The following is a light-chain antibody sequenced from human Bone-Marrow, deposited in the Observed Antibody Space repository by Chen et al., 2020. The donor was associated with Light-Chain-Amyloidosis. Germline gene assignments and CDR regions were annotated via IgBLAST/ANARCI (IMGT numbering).Light chain of an antibody. Sequence: SYVLTQPSSVSVSPGQTATIACRGKNIGSTSVNWYQQTPGQAPLLFVYDDSDRASEIPARLSGYNAGNTDTLTISMVEAVDEADSYCQVLDRSSDRPLFGGGTKLTVL. CDR2: DDS. CDR1: NIGSTS. CDR3: QVLDRSSDRPL. V-gene: IGLV3-21*02. J-gene: IGLJ3*02.